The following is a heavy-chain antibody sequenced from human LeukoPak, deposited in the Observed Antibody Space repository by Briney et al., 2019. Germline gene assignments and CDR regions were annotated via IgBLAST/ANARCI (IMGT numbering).Heavy chain of an antibody. Sequence: GGSLRLSCAASGFTFSSYWMSWVRQAPGKGLEWVSAISGSGGSTYYADSVKGRFTISRDNSKNTLHLQMNSLRAEDTAVYYCAKDWTTTVTSFDYWGQGTLVTVSS. CDR2: ISGSGGST. J-gene: IGHJ4*02. CDR3: AKDWTTTVTSFDY. V-gene: IGHV3-23*01. CDR1: GFTFSSYW. D-gene: IGHD4-17*01.